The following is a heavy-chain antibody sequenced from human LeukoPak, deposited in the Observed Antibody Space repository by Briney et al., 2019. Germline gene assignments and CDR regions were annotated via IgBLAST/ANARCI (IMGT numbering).Heavy chain of an antibody. J-gene: IGHJ4*02. CDR1: GFTFSSHW. V-gene: IGHV3-7*01. CDR3: ARDGTFGGVIVTSIDY. Sequence: GGSLRLSCAASGFTFSSHWMSWVRQAPGKGLEWVANIKQDGSEKYYVGSVKGRFTISRDNAKNSLYLQMNSLRAEDTAVYYCARDGTFGGVIVTSIDYWGQGTLVTVSS. CDR2: IKQDGSEK. D-gene: IGHD3-16*02.